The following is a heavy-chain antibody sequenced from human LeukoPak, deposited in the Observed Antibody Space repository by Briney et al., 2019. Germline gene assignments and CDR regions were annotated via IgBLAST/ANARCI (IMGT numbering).Heavy chain of an antibody. Sequence: SETLSLTCTVSGGSISSYYWSWIRQPPGKGLEWIGYIYYSGSTNYNPSLKSRVTISVDTSKNQFSLKLSSVTAADTAVYYCARVERTIFGVVIEGHDAFDIWGQGTMVTVPS. CDR1: GGSISSYY. CDR2: IYYSGST. D-gene: IGHD3-3*01. V-gene: IGHV4-59*01. CDR3: ARVERTIFGVVIEGHDAFDI. J-gene: IGHJ3*02.